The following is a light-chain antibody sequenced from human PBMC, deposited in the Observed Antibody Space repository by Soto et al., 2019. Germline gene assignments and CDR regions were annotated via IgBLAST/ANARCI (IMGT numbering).Light chain of an antibody. V-gene: IGKV1-5*03. CDR1: QSVSGW. CDR2: KAS. Sequence: DIQMTQSPSTLSASVGDRVTITCRASQSVSGWLAWYQQKPGKAPKLLIFKASSLESGVPSRFSGSASGTEFTLTISSLQPDDFATYYCQQYNSHSWTFGQGTKVEIK. J-gene: IGKJ1*01. CDR3: QQYNSHSWT.